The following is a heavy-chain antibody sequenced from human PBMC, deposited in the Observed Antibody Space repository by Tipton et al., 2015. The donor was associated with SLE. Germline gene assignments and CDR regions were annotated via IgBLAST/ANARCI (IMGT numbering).Heavy chain of an antibody. Sequence: YLRLSCAASGFTFDDYAMHWVRQAPGKGLEWVSGISWNSGSIGYADSVKGRFTISRDNAKNSLYLQMNSLRAEDTALYYCAKDGDQWLVKCFFDYWGLGTLVTVSS. D-gene: IGHD6-19*01. CDR3: AKDGDQWLVKCFFDY. V-gene: IGHV3-9*01. J-gene: IGHJ4*02. CDR2: ISWNSGSI. CDR1: GFTFDDYA.